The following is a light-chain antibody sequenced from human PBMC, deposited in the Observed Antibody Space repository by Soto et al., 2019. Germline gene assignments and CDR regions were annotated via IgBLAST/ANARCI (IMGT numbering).Light chain of an antibody. Sequence: QSVLPQPPSASGAPGQRVTISCSGSSSNIGSNPVNWFQQLPGTAPQLLIYGTDRRPSGVPDRFSGSKSGTSASLAISGLQSEDEADYYCAAWDDRLTRIFVFGTGTRSPS. CDR2: GTD. J-gene: IGLJ1*01. CDR3: AAWDDRLTRIFV. V-gene: IGLV1-44*01. CDR1: SSNIGSNP.